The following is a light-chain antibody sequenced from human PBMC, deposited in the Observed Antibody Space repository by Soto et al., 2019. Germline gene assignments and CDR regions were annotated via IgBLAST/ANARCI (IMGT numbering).Light chain of an antibody. CDR3: QQSEAYPLT. J-gene: IGKJ4*01. CDR2: KAS. CDR1: QNINTW. Sequence: DIQMTQSPSTLSASVGDRVTITCRASQNINTWLAWYQQKPGKAPYLLIYKASNLQSGVPSRFSGSASGTEFTLTISSLQPDDIATYYCQQSEAYPLTYGGGTKVEI. V-gene: IGKV1-5*03.